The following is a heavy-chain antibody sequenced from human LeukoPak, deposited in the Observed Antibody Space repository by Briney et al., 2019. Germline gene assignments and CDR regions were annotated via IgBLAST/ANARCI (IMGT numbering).Heavy chain of an antibody. D-gene: IGHD6-13*01. CDR2: IIPILGIA. J-gene: IGHJ6*02. V-gene: IGHV1-69*04. Sequence: SVKVSCKASGGTFSSYAISWVRQAPGQGLEWMGRIIPILGIANYAQKFQGRVTITADKSTSTAYMELSSLRSEDTAVYYCARDPSLLGAAAGHPFYYYYYYGMDVWGQGTTVTVSS. CDR3: ARDPSLLGAAAGHPFYYYYYYGMDV. CDR1: GGTFSSYA.